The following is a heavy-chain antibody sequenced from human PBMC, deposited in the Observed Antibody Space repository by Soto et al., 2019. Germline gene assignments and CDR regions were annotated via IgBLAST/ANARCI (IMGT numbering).Heavy chain of an antibody. Sequence: LGGSLGLSCAASGFTFSIYAMHWVRQAPGKGLEWVAVISYDGSNKYYADSVKGRFTISRDNSKNTVYLQMNSLRAEDSAVYYCAREYSDGWLDYWGQGTLVTVSS. CDR2: ISYDGSNK. CDR1: GFTFSIYA. D-gene: IGHD6-19*01. V-gene: IGHV3-30-3*01. J-gene: IGHJ4*02. CDR3: AREYSDGWLDY.